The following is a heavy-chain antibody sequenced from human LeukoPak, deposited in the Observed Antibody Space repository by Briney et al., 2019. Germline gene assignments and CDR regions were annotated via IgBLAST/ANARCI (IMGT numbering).Heavy chain of an antibody. D-gene: IGHD2/OR15-2a*01. CDR2: ISWNSGSM. CDR1: GFTFDDYA. CDR3: AKDIELGGGLLGAFDY. J-gene: IGHJ4*02. V-gene: IGHV3-9*01. Sequence: GRSLRLSCAASGFTFDDYAMHWVRQAPGKGLEWVSGISWNSGSMDYADSVKGRFTISRDDAKNSLYLQMNSLRAEDTALYYCAKDIELGGGLLGAFDYWGQGTLVTVSS.